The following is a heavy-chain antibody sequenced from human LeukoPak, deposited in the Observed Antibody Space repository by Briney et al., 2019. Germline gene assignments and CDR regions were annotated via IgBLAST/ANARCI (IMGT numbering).Heavy chain of an antibody. V-gene: IGHV4-4*09. J-gene: IGHJ3*01. Sequence: SETLSLTCSVFGGSISGYHWSWLRQSPGKGLEWIAYTHTSGDTVYNPSLRSRINISLDTFKNQVFLKLNSVTAADTSVYYCARHDTRGGAYDVWGQRTMVTVSS. CDR3: ARHDTRGGAYDV. CDR2: THTSGDT. CDR1: GGSISGYH. D-gene: IGHD3-22*01.